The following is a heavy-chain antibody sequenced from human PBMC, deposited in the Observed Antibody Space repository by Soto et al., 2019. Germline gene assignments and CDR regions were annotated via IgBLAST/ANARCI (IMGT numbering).Heavy chain of an antibody. Sequence: EVQLVESGGGLVKPGGSLRLSCAASGFTFSSYSMNWVRQAPGKGLEWVSSISSSSSYIYYADSVKGRFTISRDNAKNSLDPEMDRLRAEDTAVYYCAGGDGYCSSTSCLYYYGMDVWGQGTTVTVSS. CDR1: GFTFSSYS. D-gene: IGHD2-2*03. J-gene: IGHJ6*02. CDR3: AGGDGYCSSTSCLYYYGMDV. V-gene: IGHV3-21*01. CDR2: ISSSSSYI.